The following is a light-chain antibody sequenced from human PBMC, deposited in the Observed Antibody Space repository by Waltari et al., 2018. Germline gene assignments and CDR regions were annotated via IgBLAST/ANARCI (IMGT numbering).Light chain of an antibody. J-gene: IGKJ1*01. V-gene: IGKV1-39*01. CDR3: QQSYSAPRT. Sequence: DIQMTQSPSSLSASVGDRVTITCRASQSISSYLNWYQQKPGKAPNLLIYAASGLQSGVPSRFSGRGPGTDFTLTISSLQPEDFATYYCQQSYSAPRTFGQGTKVEIK. CDR2: AAS. CDR1: QSISSY.